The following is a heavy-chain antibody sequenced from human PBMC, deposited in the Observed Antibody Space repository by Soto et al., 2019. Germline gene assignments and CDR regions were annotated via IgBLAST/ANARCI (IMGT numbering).Heavy chain of an antibody. Sequence: PVKVSCKASGYTFTSYAMHWVRQATGQRLELMGWINACNGNTKYSQKFQGRVTITRDTSASTPYMELSSLRSEDTAVYYCARDRRLRYFDCLLPPNPIEPRYVMDVGGQGTTFTV. CDR3: ARDRRLRYFDCLLPPNPIEPRYVMDV. CDR2: INACNGNT. J-gene: IGHJ6*02. D-gene: IGHD3-9*01. CDR1: GYTFTSYA. V-gene: IGHV1-3*01.